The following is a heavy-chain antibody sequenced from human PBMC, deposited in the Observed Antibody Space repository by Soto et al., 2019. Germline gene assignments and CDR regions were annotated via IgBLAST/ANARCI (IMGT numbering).Heavy chain of an antibody. V-gene: IGHV4-39*01. CDR2: VYHSGST. CDR3: ARQPEGTSYFDY. D-gene: IGHD2-2*01. J-gene: IGHJ4*02. CDR1: GGSISSGGYY. Sequence: PSETLSLTCTVSGGSISSGGYYWSWIRQHPGKGLEWIGNVYHSGSTRHNPSLKSRVTIFVDRSKNQFSLELNSATAADRAVYYCARQPEGTSYFDYWGQGILVTVSS.